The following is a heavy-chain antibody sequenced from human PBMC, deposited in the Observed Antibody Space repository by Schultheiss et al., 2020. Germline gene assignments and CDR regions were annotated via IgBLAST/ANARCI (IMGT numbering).Heavy chain of an antibody. CDR2: IYTSGST. D-gene: IGHD5-12*01. Sequence: SETLSLTCTVSGGSISSGSYYWSWIRQPAGKGLEWIGRIYTSGSTNYNPSLKSRVTISVDTSKNQFSLKLSSVTAADTAVYYCARDRGHRDAFDIWGQGTMVTVSS. CDR1: GGSISSGSYY. CDR3: ARDRGHRDAFDI. J-gene: IGHJ3*02. V-gene: IGHV4-61*02.